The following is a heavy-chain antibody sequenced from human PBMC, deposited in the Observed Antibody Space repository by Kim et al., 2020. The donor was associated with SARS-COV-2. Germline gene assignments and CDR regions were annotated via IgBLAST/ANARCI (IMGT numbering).Heavy chain of an antibody. D-gene: IGHD6-19*01. V-gene: IGHV3-23*01. J-gene: IGHJ4*02. Sequence: ADSVKGRVTIARDNAKNTLYLQRNSLRVEDTAVYYCATYGLTVAARSDDYWGQGTLVTVSS. CDR3: ATYGLTVAARSDDY.